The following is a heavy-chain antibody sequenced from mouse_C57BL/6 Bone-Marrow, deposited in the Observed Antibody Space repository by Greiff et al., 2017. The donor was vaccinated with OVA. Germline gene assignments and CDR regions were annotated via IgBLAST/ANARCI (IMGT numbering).Heavy chain of an antibody. J-gene: IGHJ4*01. CDR3: ARQSSGYAMDY. CDR1: GFTFSSYG. CDR2: ISSGGSYT. D-gene: IGHD3-2*02. Sequence: EVMLVESGGDLVKPGGSLKLSCAASGFTFSSYGMSWVRQTPDKRLEWVATISSGGSYTYYPDSVKGRLTISRDNAKNTLYLQMSSLKSEDTAMYYCARQSSGYAMDYWGQGTSVTVSS. V-gene: IGHV5-6*01.